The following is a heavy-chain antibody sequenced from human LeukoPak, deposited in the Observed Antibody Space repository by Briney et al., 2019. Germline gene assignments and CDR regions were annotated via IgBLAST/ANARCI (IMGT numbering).Heavy chain of an antibody. J-gene: IGHJ4*02. V-gene: IGHV3-23*01. D-gene: IGHD1-14*01. CDR2: ISGSGGST. CDR1: GFTFSSYA. Sequence: PGGSLRLSCAASGFTFSSYAMSWVRQARGKGLEWVSDISGSGGSTYYADSVRGRFTISRDNSKKTLYLQMNSLRGEDTAVYYCAKADSARGVTLKTTIDYWGQGTLVTVSS. CDR3: AKADSARGVTLKTTIDY.